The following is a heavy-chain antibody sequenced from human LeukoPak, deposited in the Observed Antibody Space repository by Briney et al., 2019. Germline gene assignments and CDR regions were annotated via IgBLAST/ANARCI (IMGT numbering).Heavy chain of an antibody. J-gene: IGHJ5*02. D-gene: IGHD3-10*01. V-gene: IGHV4-30-4*01. CDR1: GGSISSGDYY. CDR2: IYYSGST. CDR3: AREVTMVRGVIRRWFDP. Sequence: SQTLSLTCTVSGGSISSGDYYWSWIRQPPGKGLEWIGYIYYSGSTYYNPSLKSRVTISVDTSKNQFSLKLSSVTAADTAVYYCAREVTMVRGVIRRWFDPWGQGTLVTVSS.